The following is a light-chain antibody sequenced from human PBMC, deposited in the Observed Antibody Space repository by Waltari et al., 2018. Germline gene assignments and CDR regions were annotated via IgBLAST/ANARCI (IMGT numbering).Light chain of an antibody. Sequence: EILLTQSPVSLSSSQGARVTLSCRASQSVSRALAWYQQKPGQPPRLLIFGASNRATGIPDRFSGSGSGTDFSLTISRLEPEDFAVYYCQHYVRLPATFGQGTKVEIK. J-gene: IGKJ1*01. CDR2: GAS. V-gene: IGKV3-20*01. CDR3: QHYVRLPAT. CDR1: QSVSRA.